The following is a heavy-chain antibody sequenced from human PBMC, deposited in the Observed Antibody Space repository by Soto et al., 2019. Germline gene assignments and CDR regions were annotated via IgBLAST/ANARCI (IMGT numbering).Heavy chain of an antibody. J-gene: IGHJ5*02. D-gene: IGHD6-13*01. CDR1: GGSISSYY. CDR2: IYYSGST. CDR3: ARSIAAADWFDP. V-gene: IGHV4-59*08. Sequence: QVQLQESGPGLVKPSETLSLTCTVSGGSISSYYWSWIRQPPGKGLEWIGYIYYSGSTNYNPSLKSRATISVDTSKNQFSLKLSSVTAADTAVYYCARSIAAADWFDPWGQGTLVTVSS.